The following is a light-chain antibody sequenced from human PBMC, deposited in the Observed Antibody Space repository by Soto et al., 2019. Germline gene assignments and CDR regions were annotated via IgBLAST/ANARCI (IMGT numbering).Light chain of an antibody. CDR3: QQYGGSGT. V-gene: IGKV3-20*01. Sequence: DIVMTQSPDSLTLSLGERATLSCMASQSVSNNYLAFYQQKPGQAPRLLIYGASNRATGIPDRFSGSGSGTDFTLTISRLEPEDFAVYYCQQYGGSGTFGQGTKV. CDR2: GAS. J-gene: IGKJ1*01. CDR1: QSVSNNY.